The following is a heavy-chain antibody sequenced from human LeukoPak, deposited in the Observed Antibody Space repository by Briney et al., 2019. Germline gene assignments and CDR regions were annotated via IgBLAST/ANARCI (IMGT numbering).Heavy chain of an antibody. CDR2: IYYSGNT. J-gene: IGHJ6*02. V-gene: IGHV4-39*01. CDR1: GGSISSSSYY. Sequence: SETLSLTCTVSGGSISSSSYYWGWIRQPPGKGLEWIGSIYYSGNTYYIPSLKSRVTISADTSKNQFSLKLSSVTAADTAVYYCARHVDGYYYYGMDVWGQGTTVTVSS. CDR3: ARHVDGYYYYGMDV. D-gene: IGHD2-15*01.